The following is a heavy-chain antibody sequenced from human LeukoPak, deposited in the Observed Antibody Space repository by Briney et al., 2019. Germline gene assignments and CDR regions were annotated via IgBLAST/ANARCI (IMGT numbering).Heavy chain of an antibody. J-gene: IGHJ4*02. CDR2: ISYDGSNK. CDR1: GFTFSCYG. V-gene: IGHV3-30*18. CDR3: AKDSLRYCSSTSCYTQIDY. D-gene: IGHD2-2*02. Sequence: PGRSLRLSCAASGFTFSCYGMHWVRQAPGKGLEWVAVISYDGSNKYYADSVKGRFTISRDNSKNTLYLQMNSLRAEDTAVYYCAKDSLRYCSSTSCYTQIDYWGQGTLVTVSS.